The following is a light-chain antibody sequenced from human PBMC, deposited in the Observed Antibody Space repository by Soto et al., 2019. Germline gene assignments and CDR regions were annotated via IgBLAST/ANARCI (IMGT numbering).Light chain of an antibody. J-gene: IGKJ1*01. CDR2: GAS. CDR1: QSVSSGY. V-gene: IGKV3-20*01. Sequence: EIVLTQSPGTLSLSPGERATLSCRASQSVSSGYVAWYQVKPGQAPRLLIYGASSRATGSPDRFSGSGSGTDFTLTISGLEPEDLAMYFCQQYGNPPQTFGQGTKVEF. CDR3: QQYGNPPQT.